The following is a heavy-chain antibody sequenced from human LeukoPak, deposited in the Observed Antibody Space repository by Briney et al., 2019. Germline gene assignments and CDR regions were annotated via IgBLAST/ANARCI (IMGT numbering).Heavy chain of an antibody. CDR2: INPNSGGT. D-gene: IGHD4-17*01. CDR1: GYTFTGYY. Sequence: ASVKVSCKASGYTFTGYYIHWVRQAPGQGLEWMGRINPNSGGTNFARKFQGRVTMTRDMFISTVYLELNRLRSDDTAMYYRAREGLRDYVMTGADYWGQGTPVTVSS. J-gene: IGHJ4*02. V-gene: IGHV1-2*06. CDR3: AREGLRDYVMTGADY.